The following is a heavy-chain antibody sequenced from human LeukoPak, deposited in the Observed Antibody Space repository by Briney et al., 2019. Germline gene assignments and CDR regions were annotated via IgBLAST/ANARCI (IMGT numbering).Heavy chain of an antibody. V-gene: IGHV4-59*01. CDR2: ISYSGST. CDR1: GGSISSYY. J-gene: IGHJ4*02. Sequence: SETLSLTCTVSGGSISSYYWSWIRQPPGKGLEWIGYISYSGSTNYSPSLKSRVTISVDTSKNQFSLNLSSVTAADTAVYYCARYNSSNWYVVDYWGQGTLVTVSS. D-gene: IGHD6-13*01. CDR3: ARYNSSNWYVVDY.